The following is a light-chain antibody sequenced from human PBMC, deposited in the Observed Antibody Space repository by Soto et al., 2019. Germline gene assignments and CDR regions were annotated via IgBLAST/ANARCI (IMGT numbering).Light chain of an antibody. V-gene: IGLV2-11*01. CDR2: DVT. CDR3: CSYAASYNYI. CDR1: YSDVGTFYF. Sequence: QSVLTQPRSVSGSPGQSVTISCTGSYSDVGTFYFVSWYQQYPGKGPKLIIYDVTERPSGVPDRFSGSKSGNTASLTISGLQAEDEAPYYCCSYAASYNYILGSGTKVT. J-gene: IGLJ1*01.